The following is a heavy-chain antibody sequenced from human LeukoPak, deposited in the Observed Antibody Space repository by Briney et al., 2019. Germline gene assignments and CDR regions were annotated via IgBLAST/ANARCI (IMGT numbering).Heavy chain of an antibody. CDR2: APHDRTSP. J-gene: IGHJ4*02. CDR1: GFRFNSHH. V-gene: IGHV3-30*03. CDR3: ARQSLGASGLDH. D-gene: IGHD1-26*01. Sequence: GRSLRLSCAVSGFRFNSHHMHWVRQAPNKGLEWVAVAPHDRTSPSHAASVNGRFTISRDNSKDTLFLHMDSLRVDDTAIYYCARQSLGASGLDHWGQGVLVTVSS.